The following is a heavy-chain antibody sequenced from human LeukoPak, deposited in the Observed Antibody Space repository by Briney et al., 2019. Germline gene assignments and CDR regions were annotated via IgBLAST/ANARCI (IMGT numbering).Heavy chain of an antibody. V-gene: IGHV3-11*01. CDR3: ARDNGGNSYAPLGFDY. CDR1: GFTFSDYY. CDR2: ISSSGSTI. D-gene: IGHD4-23*01. Sequence: GGSLRLSCAASGFTFSDYYMSWIRQAPGKGLEWVSYISSSGSTIYYADSVKGRFTISRDNAKNSPYLQMNSLRAEDTAVYYCARDNGGNSYAPLGFDYWGQGTLVTVSS. J-gene: IGHJ4*02.